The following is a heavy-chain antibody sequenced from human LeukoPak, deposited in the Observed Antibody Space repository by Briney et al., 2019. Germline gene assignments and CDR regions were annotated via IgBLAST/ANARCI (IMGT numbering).Heavy chain of an antibody. CDR2: INPSGGST. D-gene: IGHD5-18*01. CDR1: GYTFTSYY. J-gene: IGHJ4*02. V-gene: IGHV1-46*01. Sequence: ASVKVSCKASGYTFTSYYMHWVRQAPGQGLEWMGIINPSGGSTSCAQKFQGRVTMTRDTSTSTVYMELSSLRSEDTAVYYCAKTGRAMVTPFDYWGQGTLVTVSS. CDR3: AKTGRAMVTPFDY.